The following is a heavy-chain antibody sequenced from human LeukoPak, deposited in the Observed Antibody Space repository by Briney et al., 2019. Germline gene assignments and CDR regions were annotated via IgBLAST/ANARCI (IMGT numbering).Heavy chain of an antibody. J-gene: IGHJ4*02. V-gene: IGHV3-30*03. Sequence: PGGSLRLSCAASGFTFSSYGMHWVRQAPGKGLEWVAVISYDGSNKYYADSVKGRFTISRDNSKNTLYLQMNSLRAEDTAVYYCAGYGGYSFWGQGTLVTVSS. CDR2: ISYDGSNK. CDR1: GFTFSSYG. D-gene: IGHD4-23*01. CDR3: AGYGGYSF.